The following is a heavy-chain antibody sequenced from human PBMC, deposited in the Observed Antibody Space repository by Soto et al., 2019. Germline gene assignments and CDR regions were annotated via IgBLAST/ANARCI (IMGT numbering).Heavy chain of an antibody. J-gene: IGHJ5*02. Sequence: RASVKVSCKASGYTFTSYGISWVRQAPGQGLEWMGWISAYNGNTNYAQKLQGRVTMTTDTSTSTAYMELRSLRSDDTAVYYFARDQRGDGGYYNNWFDPWGQGTLVTVSS. CDR3: ARDQRGDGGYYNNWFDP. CDR1: GYTFTSYG. D-gene: IGHD3-22*01. CDR2: ISAYNGNT. V-gene: IGHV1-18*01.